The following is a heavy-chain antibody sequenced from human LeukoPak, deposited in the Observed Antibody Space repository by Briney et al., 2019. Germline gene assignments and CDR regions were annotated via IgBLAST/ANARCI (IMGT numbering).Heavy chain of an antibody. CDR1: GGSISSGGYY. V-gene: IGHV4-31*03. CDR2: IYYSGST. Sequence: LSLTCTVSGGSISSGGYYWSWIRQHPGKGLEWIGYIYYSGSTYYNPSLKSRVTISVDTSKNQFSLKLSSVTAADTAVYYCAREGIAAAGTEEVYWGQGTLVTVSS. J-gene: IGHJ4*02. D-gene: IGHD6-13*01. CDR3: AREGIAAAGTEEVY.